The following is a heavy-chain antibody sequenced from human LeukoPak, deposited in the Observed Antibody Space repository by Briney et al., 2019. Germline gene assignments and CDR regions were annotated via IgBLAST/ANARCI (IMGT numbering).Heavy chain of an antibody. D-gene: IGHD5-18*01. V-gene: IGHV4-30-2*01. CDR3: ARWPYTAMVTFPSYYFDY. Sequence: PSETLSLTCTVSGGSISSGGYYWSWIRQPPGKGLEWIGYIYHSGSTYYNPSLKSRVTISVDTSKNQFSLKLSSVTAADTAVYYCARWPYTAMVTFPSYYFDYWGQGTLVTVSS. CDR2: IYHSGST. CDR1: GGSISSGGYY. J-gene: IGHJ4*02.